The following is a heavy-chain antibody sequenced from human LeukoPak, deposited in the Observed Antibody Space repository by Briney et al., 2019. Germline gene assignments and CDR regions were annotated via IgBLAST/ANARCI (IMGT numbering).Heavy chain of an antibody. V-gene: IGHV1-2*02. D-gene: IGHD3-10*01. Sequence: ASVKVSCKASGYTFTGYYMHWVRQAPRQGLEWMGWINPNSGGTNYAQKFQGRVTMTRDTSISTAYMELSRLRSDDTAVYYCARDGMVQGVYDAFDIWGQGTMVTVSS. CDR1: GYTFTGYY. J-gene: IGHJ3*02. CDR2: INPNSGGT. CDR3: ARDGMVQGVYDAFDI.